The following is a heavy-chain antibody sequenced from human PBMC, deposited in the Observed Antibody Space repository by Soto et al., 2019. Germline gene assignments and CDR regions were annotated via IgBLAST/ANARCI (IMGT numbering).Heavy chain of an antibody. CDR1: GYTFASYG. CDR2: IRTYNGNT. D-gene: IGHD3-3*01. Sequence: GASVKVSCKASGYTFASYGISCVQQAPGQGLEWMGCIRTYNGNTNYTEKFQGRVSMTTDTSTSTAYMELRSLRSDDTAVYYCARETNYDFWSDYYLGFDYWGQGTLVTVSS. V-gene: IGHV1-18*04. CDR3: ARETNYDFWSDYYLGFDY. J-gene: IGHJ4*02.